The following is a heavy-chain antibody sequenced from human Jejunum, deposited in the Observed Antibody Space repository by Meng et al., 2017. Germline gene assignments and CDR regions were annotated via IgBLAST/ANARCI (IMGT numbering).Heavy chain of an antibody. D-gene: IGHD1-1*01. Sequence: EVERVESGGGLAQPGGSLRLSCAGSGFTLTDHWMHWVRQVPGKGLVWVSRINPDGSNPTYADSVKGRFTISRDNAKNTVYLQMNSLRAEDTAVYYCTNDRLNHWGQGALVTVSS. CDR1: GFTLTDHW. J-gene: IGHJ1*01. V-gene: IGHV3-74*02. CDR3: TNDRLNH. CDR2: INPDGSNP.